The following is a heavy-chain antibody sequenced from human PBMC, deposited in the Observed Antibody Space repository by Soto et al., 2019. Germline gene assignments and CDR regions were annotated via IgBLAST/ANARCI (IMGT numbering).Heavy chain of an antibody. CDR3: ARDRRDPYNWSDGRGAFDI. V-gene: IGHV1-2*02. CDR1: GYTFTGYY. J-gene: IGHJ3*02. D-gene: IGHD1-1*01. CDR2: INPNSGGT. Sequence: QVQLVQSGAEVKKPGASVKVSCKASGYTFTGYYMHWVRQAPGQGLEWMGWINPNSGGTNYAQKLEGRVAMTSDAASSTAYMDVSRMRSDYTAVFYFARDRRDPYNWSDGRGAFDIGGQGTMVTVSS.